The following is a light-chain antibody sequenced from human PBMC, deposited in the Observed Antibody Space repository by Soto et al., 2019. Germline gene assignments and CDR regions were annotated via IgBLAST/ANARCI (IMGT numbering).Light chain of an antibody. Sequence: QSVLTQSPSASASLGASVKLTCTLSSGHSSYAIAWHQQLPEKGPRYLMKVNSDGSHSKGDEIPDRFSGPSSGAERYLSISSLQSEDEADYYCQTWGTGSVVFGGGTKLTVL. J-gene: IGLJ2*01. CDR3: QTWGTGSVV. CDR1: SGHSSYA. CDR2: VNSDGSH. V-gene: IGLV4-69*02.